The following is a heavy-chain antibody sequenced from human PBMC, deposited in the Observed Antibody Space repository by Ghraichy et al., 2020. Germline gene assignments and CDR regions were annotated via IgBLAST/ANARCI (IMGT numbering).Heavy chain of an antibody. D-gene: IGHD3-22*01. J-gene: IGHJ4*02. Sequence: SQTLSLTCTVSGVSVNTGSYYWSWIRQPPGKGLEWIGRVYYSGTTNYNPSLKSRVAISIDTSKNQFSLKLTSLTAADTVVYYCARDRRRSVTLMGGFDYWGQGTAVTVSS. CDR1: GVSVNTGSYY. CDR2: VYYSGTT. V-gene: IGHV4-61*01. CDR3: ARDRRRSVTLMGGFDY.